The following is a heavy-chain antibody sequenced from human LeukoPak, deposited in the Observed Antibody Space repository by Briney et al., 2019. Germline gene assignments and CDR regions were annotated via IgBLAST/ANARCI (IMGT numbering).Heavy chain of an antibody. J-gene: IGHJ4*02. V-gene: IGHV4-34*01. D-gene: IGHD6-6*01. CDR3: ARGDIAARLND. Sequence: PSETLSLTCAVYGGSFSGYYWSWIRQPPGKGLEWIGEINHSGSTSYNPSLKGRVTISVDTSKNQFSLKLSSVTAADTALYYCARGDIAARLNDWDQGTLVTVSS. CDR2: INHSGST. CDR1: GGSFSGYY.